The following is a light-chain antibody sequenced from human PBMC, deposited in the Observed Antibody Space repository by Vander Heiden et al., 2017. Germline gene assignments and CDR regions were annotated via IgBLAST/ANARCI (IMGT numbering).Light chain of an antibody. V-gene: IGKV2-24*01. Sequence: DIVMTQPSLSSPVTLGQPASVSCRSSESLVHRNGNTYLSWLHQRPGQPPRLLIYQISNRISGVPDRFSGSGAGTDFTLKISRVEAEDVGIYYCMQTTQFPGTFGPGTKVDIK. CDR2: QIS. J-gene: IGKJ3*01. CDR3: MQTTQFPGT. CDR1: ESLVHRNGNTY.